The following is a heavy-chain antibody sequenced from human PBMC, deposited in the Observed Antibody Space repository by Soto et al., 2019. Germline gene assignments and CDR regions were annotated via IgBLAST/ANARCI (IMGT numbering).Heavy chain of an antibody. V-gene: IGHV1-46*01. CDR2: INSSGGHT. CDR3: AIDLLAAGSDALEI. J-gene: IGHJ3*02. D-gene: IGHD6-13*01. CDR1: GYTFTRHY. Sequence: QMQLVQTGAEVKKPGASVKVSCKASGYTFTRHYIHWVRQAPGQGLEWMGIINSSGGHTYYAQKFQGRVALISDTTTSTVYMELSSLRSEDPAVYYCAIDLLAAGSDALEIWGKGTMVTVSS.